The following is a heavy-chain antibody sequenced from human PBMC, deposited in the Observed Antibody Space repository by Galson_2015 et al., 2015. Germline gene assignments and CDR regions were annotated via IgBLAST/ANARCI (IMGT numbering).Heavy chain of an antibody. Sequence: SLRLSCAASGFTFSCHDMSWVRPAPGTGQEWVSGISGRSGGTYHPDSVKGRFTIYRDNSKNTLYLQMNSPRAEDAAVYYCAEGLNIPASAGFRGYFLVYWGQGTLVTVSS. CDR2: ISGRSGGT. CDR3: AEGLNIPASAGFRGYFLVY. V-gene: IGHV3-23*01. J-gene: IGHJ4*02. D-gene: IGHD6-13*01. CDR1: GFTFSCHD.